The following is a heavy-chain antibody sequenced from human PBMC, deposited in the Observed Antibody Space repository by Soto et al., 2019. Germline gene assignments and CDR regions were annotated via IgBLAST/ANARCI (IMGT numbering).Heavy chain of an antibody. CDR1: GFTFSSYA. V-gene: IGHV3-30-3*01. CDR2: ISYDGSNK. CDR3: ARDVGDGYCGGDCYPDY. D-gene: IGHD2-21*02. Sequence: QVQLVESGGGVVQPGRSLRLSCAASGFTFSSYAVHWVRQAPGKGLEWVAVISYDGSNKYYADSVKGRFTISRDNSKNTLFLQMNSLRAEDTAVYYCARDVGDGYCGGDCYPDYWGQGTLVTVSS. J-gene: IGHJ4*02.